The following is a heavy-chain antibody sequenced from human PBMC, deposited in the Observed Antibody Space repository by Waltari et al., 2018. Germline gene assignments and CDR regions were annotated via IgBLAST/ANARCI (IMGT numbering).Heavy chain of an antibody. Sequence: QVQLVQSGAEVKKPGASVKVSCKASGYTFTSYDINWVRQATGQGLEWMGWMNPNRGNTGYAKKFQGRGTMTRNTSRSTAYMELSSLGSEDTAVYYCARVTMTVTTYSLDYWGQGTMVTVSS. CDR1: GYTFTSYD. J-gene: IGHJ3*01. V-gene: IGHV1-8*01. CDR2: MNPNRGNT. D-gene: IGHD4-4*01. CDR3: ARVTMTVTTYSLDY.